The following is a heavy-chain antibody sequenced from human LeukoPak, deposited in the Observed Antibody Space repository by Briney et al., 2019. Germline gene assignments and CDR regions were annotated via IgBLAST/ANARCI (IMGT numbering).Heavy chain of an antibody. CDR1: GFTFSSYE. V-gene: IGHV3-23*01. J-gene: IGHJ4*02. D-gene: IGHD3-22*01. CDR3: AKKFSRSYYDSSGYSDY. Sequence: PGGSLRLSCAASGFTFSSYEMNWVRQAPGKGLEWVSAISGSGGSTYYADSVKGRFTISRDNSKNTLYLQMNSLRAEDTAVYYCAKKFSRSYYDSSGYSDYWGQGTLVTVSS. CDR2: ISGSGGST.